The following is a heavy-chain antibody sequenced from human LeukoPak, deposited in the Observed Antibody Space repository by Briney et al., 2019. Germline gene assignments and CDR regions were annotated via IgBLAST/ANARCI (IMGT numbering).Heavy chain of an antibody. V-gene: IGHV4-4*07. CDR3: ARVAAPPRFYYYYMDV. D-gene: IGHD6-6*01. J-gene: IGHJ6*03. Sequence: SETLSLTCTVSGGSISSYYWSWIRQPAGKGLEWIGRIYTSGSTNYNPSLKSRVTMSVDTSKNQFSLKPSSVTAADTAVYYCARVAAPPRFYYYYMDVWGKGTTVTVSS. CDR2: IYTSGST. CDR1: GGSISSYY.